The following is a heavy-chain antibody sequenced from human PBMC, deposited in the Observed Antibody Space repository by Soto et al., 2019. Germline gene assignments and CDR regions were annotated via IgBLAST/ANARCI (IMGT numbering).Heavy chain of an antibody. CDR2: IYSGGST. J-gene: IGHJ3*02. V-gene: IGHV3-53*04. D-gene: IGHD2-15*01. CDR1: GFTVSSNY. CDR3: ARLRYCSGGSCYPLYDAFDI. Sequence: GGSLRLSCAASGFTVSSNYMSWVRQAPGKGLEWVSVIYSGGSTYYADSVKGRFTISRHNSKNTLYLQMNSMRAEDTAVYYCARLRYCSGGSCYPLYDAFDIWGQGTMVTVSS.